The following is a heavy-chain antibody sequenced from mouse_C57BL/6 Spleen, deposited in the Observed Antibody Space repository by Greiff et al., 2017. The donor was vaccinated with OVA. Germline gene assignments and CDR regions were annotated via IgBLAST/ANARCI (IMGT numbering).Heavy chain of an antibody. CDR3: AFITTVVGAMDY. CDR2: IYPGSGST. CDR1: GYTFTSYW. V-gene: IGHV1-55*01. J-gene: IGHJ4*01. D-gene: IGHD1-1*01. Sequence: QVQLQQPGAELVKPGASVKMSCKASGYTFTSYWITWVKQRPGQGLEWIGDIYPGSGSTNYNEKFKSKATLTVDISSSTAYMQLSSLTSEDSAVYYCAFITTVVGAMDYWGQGTSVTVSS.